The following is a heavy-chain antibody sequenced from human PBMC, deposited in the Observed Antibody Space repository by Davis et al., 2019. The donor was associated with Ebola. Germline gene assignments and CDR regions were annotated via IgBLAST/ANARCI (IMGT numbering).Heavy chain of an antibody. Sequence: SQTLSLTCAVNGGPFSAYYWTYIRQSPRMGLEWIGEINHSGISSYNPALKTRVRMSVDPSKNPFSLTLSSVTAADTAIYYCARGGASSKYFDYWGQGSLVTVSS. J-gene: IGHJ4*02. V-gene: IGHV4-34*01. CDR1: GGPFSAYY. CDR3: ARGGASSKYFDY. D-gene: IGHD1-26*01. CDR2: INHSGIS.